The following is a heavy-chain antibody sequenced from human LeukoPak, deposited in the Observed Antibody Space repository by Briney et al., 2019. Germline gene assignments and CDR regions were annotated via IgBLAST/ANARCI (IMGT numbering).Heavy chain of an antibody. CDR1: GNSISSYY. J-gene: IGHJ4*02. CDR3: ARDNWGSLDF. V-gene: IGHV4-59*01. Sequence: PSETLSLTCTVSGNSISSYYWSWIRQPPGKGLEWIGYGESTNYNPSLKSRVTISVDTSKSQFSLQLRYLTAADTAVYYCARDNWGSLDFWGRGILVTVSS. CDR2: GEST. D-gene: IGHD7-27*01.